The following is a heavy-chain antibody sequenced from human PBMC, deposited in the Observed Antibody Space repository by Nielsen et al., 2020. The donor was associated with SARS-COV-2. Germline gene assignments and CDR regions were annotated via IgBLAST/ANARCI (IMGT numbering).Heavy chain of an antibody. Sequence: GGSLRLSCAASGFTFSSYDMHWVRQATGKGLEWVSAISTAGDTYYPGSVKGRFTISRENAKNSLYLQMNSLRAGDTAVYYCARFYGSGSYTPHWYFDLWGRGTLVTVSS. V-gene: IGHV3-13*04. CDR2: ISTAGDT. J-gene: IGHJ2*01. D-gene: IGHD3-10*01. CDR3: ARFYGSGSYTPHWYFDL. CDR1: GFTFSSYD.